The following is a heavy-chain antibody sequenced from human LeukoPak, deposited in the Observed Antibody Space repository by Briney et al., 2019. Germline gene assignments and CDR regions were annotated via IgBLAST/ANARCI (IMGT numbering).Heavy chain of an antibody. CDR1: GDSISTSNSY. Sequence: SEALSLTCTVSGDSISTSNSYWGWIRQPPGKGLEWIGSIYHSGSTYYNPSLKSRVTISVDTSKNQFSLKLSSVTAADTAVYYCARKDIVVVVAAPGATFDYWGQGTLVTVSS. D-gene: IGHD2-15*01. J-gene: IGHJ4*02. CDR3: ARKDIVVVVAAPGATFDY. V-gene: IGHV4-39*07. CDR2: IYHSGST.